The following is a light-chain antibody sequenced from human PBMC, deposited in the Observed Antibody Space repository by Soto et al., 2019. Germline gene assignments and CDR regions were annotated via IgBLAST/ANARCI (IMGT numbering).Light chain of an antibody. Sequence: DIQMTQSPSTLSGSVGDRVTITCRASQTISSWLAWYQQKPGKAPKLLIYKASTLKSGVPSRFSGSGSATEFTLTISSLQPDDFATYYCQHCNSYSEAFGQGTKVELK. V-gene: IGKV1-5*03. CDR1: QTISSW. CDR3: QHCNSYSEA. CDR2: KAS. J-gene: IGKJ1*01.